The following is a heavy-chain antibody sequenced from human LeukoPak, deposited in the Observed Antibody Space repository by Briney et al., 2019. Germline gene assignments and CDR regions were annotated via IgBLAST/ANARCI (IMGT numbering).Heavy chain of an antibody. CDR3: AKEGDGFRGYLDV. J-gene: IGHJ6*03. CDR2: IHNDGTQG. Sequence: PGTSLRLSCAASGFTFSRLGMQWVRQAPGKGLEWVAVIHNDGTQGQYGDSVKGRYTISKDNSQNTLHLQLNNLRDADTGVYYCAKEGDGFRGYLDVWGKGTTVTVSS. CDR1: GFTFSRLG. V-gene: IGHV3-33*06. D-gene: IGHD2-21*02.